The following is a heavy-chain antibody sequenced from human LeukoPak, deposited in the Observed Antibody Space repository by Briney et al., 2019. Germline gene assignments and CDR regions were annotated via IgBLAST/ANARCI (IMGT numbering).Heavy chain of an antibody. J-gene: IGHJ6*01. CDR2: IYYIGST. D-gene: IGHD5-18*01. V-gene: IGHV4-61*08. CDR1: LGSTSSGASY. CDR3: ARRSAAMVNYYYYYVMDV. Sequence: SQTLSLTCTVSLGSTSSGASYWSWIRHPPGKGLEWIGYIYYIGSTNYNHSLKSRVTISVDTAKNQFSLKLSSVTAADTAVYYCARRSAAMVNYYYYYVMDVWGQGTTVTVSS.